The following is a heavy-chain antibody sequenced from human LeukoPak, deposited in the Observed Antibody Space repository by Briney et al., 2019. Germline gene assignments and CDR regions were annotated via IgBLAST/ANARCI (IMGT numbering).Heavy chain of an antibody. Sequence: ASVKVSCKASGYTFTSYGISWVRQAPGQGLEWMEWISAYNGNTNYAQKLQGRVTMTTDTSTSTAYMELRSLRSDDTAVYYCAREGYYDILTGRNTNFDYWGQGTLVTVSS. CDR2: ISAYNGNT. V-gene: IGHV1-18*01. J-gene: IGHJ4*02. CDR1: GYTFTSYG. CDR3: AREGYYDILTGRNTNFDY. D-gene: IGHD3-9*01.